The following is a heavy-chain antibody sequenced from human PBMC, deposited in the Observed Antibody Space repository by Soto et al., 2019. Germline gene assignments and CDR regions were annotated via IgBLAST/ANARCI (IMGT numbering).Heavy chain of an antibody. Sequence: RASLRLSPAASGFTFISSGMHWFRHAPGKALQCVAVISYDGSNKYYADSVKGRLTISRDNSENTLYLQMNSLRAEDTAVYYCAKDWDIVVVTAIRYGMDVWGQGTTVTVSS. J-gene: IGHJ6*02. CDR1: GFTFISSG. D-gene: IGHD2-21*02. V-gene: IGHV3-30*18. CDR3: AKDWDIVVVTAIRYGMDV. CDR2: ISYDGSNK.